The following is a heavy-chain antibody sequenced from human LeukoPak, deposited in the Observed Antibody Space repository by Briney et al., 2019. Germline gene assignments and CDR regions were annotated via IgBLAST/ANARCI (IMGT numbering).Heavy chain of an antibody. CDR2: IYYSGST. CDR3: ARTYYDYVWGSYRSFPFDY. Sequence: SETLSLTCTVSGGSISSSSYYWGWIRQPPGKGLEWIGSIYYSGSTYYNPSLKSRVTISVDTSKNQFSLKLSSVTAADTAVYYCARTYYDYVWGSYRSFPFDYWGQGTLVTVSS. D-gene: IGHD3-16*02. V-gene: IGHV4-39*01. J-gene: IGHJ4*02. CDR1: GGSISSSSYY.